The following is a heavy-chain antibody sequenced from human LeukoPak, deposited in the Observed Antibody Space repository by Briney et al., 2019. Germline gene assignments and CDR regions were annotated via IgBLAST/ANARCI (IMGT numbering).Heavy chain of an antibody. CDR1: GFTFDDYA. CDR2: ISWNSGSI. CDR3: AKSSSWSTGLDD. D-gene: IGHD6-13*01. V-gene: IGHV3-9*03. Sequence: PGRSLRLSCAASGFTFDDYAMHWVRQAPGKGLEWVSGISWNSGSIGYADSVKGRFTISRDNAKNSLYLQMSSLRAEDMALYYCAKSSSWSTGLDDWGQGTLVTVSS. J-gene: IGHJ4*02.